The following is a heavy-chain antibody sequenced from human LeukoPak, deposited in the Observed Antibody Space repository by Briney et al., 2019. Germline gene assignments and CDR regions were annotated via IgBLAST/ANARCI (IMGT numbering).Heavy chain of an antibody. CDR3: ARDGEYYYGSGSYYYFDY. D-gene: IGHD3-10*01. CDR1: GFTFSSYA. J-gene: IGHJ4*02. Sequence: TGGSLRLSCAASGFTFSSYAMHWVRQAPGRGLEWVAVISYDGSNKYYADSVKGRFTISRDNSKNTLYLQMNSLRAEDTAVYYCARDGEYYYGSGSYYYFDYWGQGTLVTVSS. CDR2: ISYDGSNK. V-gene: IGHV3-30-3*01.